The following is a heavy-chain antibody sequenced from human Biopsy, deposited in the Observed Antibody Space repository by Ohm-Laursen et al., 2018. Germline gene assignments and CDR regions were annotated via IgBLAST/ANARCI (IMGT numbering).Heavy chain of an antibody. CDR1: GFKFDNYG. D-gene: IGHD4-11*01. J-gene: IGHJ2*01. CDR3: AKGNGAYTNYGWYFDL. Sequence: SLRLSCAASGFKFDNYGMNWVRQAPGKGLEWVAVIWYDGSDKYYGDSVKGRFTISRDNAKNTVDLQMNSLRAEDTAVYYCAKGNGAYTNYGWYFDLWGRGTLVTVSS. V-gene: IGHV3-33*06. CDR2: IWYDGSDK.